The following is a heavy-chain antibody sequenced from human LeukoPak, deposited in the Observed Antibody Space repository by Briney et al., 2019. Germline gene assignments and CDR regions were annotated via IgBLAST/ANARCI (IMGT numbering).Heavy chain of an antibody. D-gene: IGHD5-18*01. CDR3: ARLGRWDTAMVPDIYFDY. CDR2: IYPGDSGT. CDR1: GYSFTSYW. V-gene: IGHV5-51*01. J-gene: IGHJ4*02. Sequence: GESLKISCKGSGYSFTSYWIGWVRQMPGKGLEWMGIIYPGDSGTRYSPFFQGQVTISADKSISTAYLQWSSLKASDTAMYYCARLGRWDTAMVPDIYFDYWGQRTLVTVSS.